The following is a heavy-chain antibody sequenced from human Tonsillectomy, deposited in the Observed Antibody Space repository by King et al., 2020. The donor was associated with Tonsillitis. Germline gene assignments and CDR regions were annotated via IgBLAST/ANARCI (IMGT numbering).Heavy chain of an antibody. V-gene: IGHV1-69*01. Sequence: QLVQSGAEVKKPGSSVKVSCKASGGTFSSYAINWVRQAPGQGLEWMGGIIPIFDTSNYAQKFQGRVTITADESTSTAYMELSSLRSEDTAVYYCASLRDSNYYFYGMDVWGQGTTVTVSS. J-gene: IGHJ6*02. D-gene: IGHD2-21*01. CDR1: GGTFSSYA. CDR2: IIPIFDTS. CDR3: ASLRDSNYYFYGMDV.